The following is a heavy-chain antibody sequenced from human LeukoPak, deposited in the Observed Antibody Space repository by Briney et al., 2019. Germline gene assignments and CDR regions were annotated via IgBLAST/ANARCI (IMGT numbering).Heavy chain of an antibody. CDR2: ISGSGGST. Sequence: GGSLRLSCAASGFTFSSYAMSWVRQAPGKGLEWVSAISGSGGSTYYADSVKGRFTISRDNSKNTLYLQMNSLRAEDTAVYYCAKDAVAGNNYYYYYYMDVWGKGTTVTVSS. CDR3: AKDAVAGNNYYYYYYMDV. V-gene: IGHV3-23*01. CDR1: GFTFSSYA. J-gene: IGHJ6*03. D-gene: IGHD6-19*01.